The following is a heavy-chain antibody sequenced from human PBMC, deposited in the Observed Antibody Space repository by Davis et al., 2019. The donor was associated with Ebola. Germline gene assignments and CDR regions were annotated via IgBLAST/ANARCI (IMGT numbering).Heavy chain of an antibody. Sequence: GSLRLSCAVYGGSFSGYYWSWIRQPPGKGLEWTGEINHSGSTNYNPSLKSRVTISVDTSKNQFSLKLSSVTAADTAVYYCARGHSSSWYYYYYGMDVWGKGTTVTVSS. D-gene: IGHD6-13*01. V-gene: IGHV4-34*01. CDR1: GGSFSGYY. CDR2: INHSGST. J-gene: IGHJ6*04. CDR3: ARGHSSSWYYYYYGMDV.